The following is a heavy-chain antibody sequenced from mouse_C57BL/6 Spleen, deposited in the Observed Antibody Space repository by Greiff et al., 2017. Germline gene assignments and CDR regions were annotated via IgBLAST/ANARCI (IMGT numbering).Heavy chain of an antibody. V-gene: IGHV1-69*01. J-gene: IGHJ4*01. Sequence: VQLQQPGAELVMPGASVKLSCKASGYTFTSYWMHWVKQRPGQGLEWIGEIDPSDSYTNYNQKFKGKSTLTVDKSSSTAYMQLSSLTSEDSAVDYCARWSTTVEGAMDYWGQGTSVTVSS. CDR1: GYTFTSYW. D-gene: IGHD1-1*01. CDR3: ARWSTTVEGAMDY. CDR2: IDPSDSYT.